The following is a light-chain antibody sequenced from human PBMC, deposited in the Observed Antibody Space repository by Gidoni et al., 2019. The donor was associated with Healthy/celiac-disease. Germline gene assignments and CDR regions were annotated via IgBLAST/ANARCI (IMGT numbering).Light chain of an antibody. J-gene: IGLJ3*02. CDR1: SSNIGAGYD. Sequence: QPVLTQPPSVSGAPGQRVTISCTGSSSNIGAGYDVHWYQQLPGTAPKRLIYGNSNRPSGVPDRFSGSKSGTSASLAITGLQAEDEADYYCQSYDSSLSVWVFGGGTKLTVL. V-gene: IGLV1-40*01. CDR2: GNS. CDR3: QSYDSSLSVWV.